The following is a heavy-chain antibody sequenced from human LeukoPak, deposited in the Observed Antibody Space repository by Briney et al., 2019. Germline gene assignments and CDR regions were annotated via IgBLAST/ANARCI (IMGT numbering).Heavy chain of an antibody. J-gene: IGHJ3*02. D-gene: IGHD6-13*01. CDR3: ARRIAASDAFDI. V-gene: IGHV4-34*01. Sequence: SETLSLACAVYGGSFSGYYWSWIRQPPGKGLEWIGEINHSGSTNYNSSLKSRVTISIDTSKNHFSLKLNSVTAADTAVYYCARRIAASDAFDIWGQGTMVTVSS. CDR2: INHSGST. CDR1: GGSFSGYY.